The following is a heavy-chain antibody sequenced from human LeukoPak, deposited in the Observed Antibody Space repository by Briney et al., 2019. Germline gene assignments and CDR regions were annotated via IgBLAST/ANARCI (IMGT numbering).Heavy chain of an antibody. D-gene: IGHD3-10*01. CDR3: ARGRTRITMVRGVILAPYYFDY. V-gene: IGHV4-34*01. J-gene: IGHJ4*02. Sequence: SETLSLTCAVYGGSFSGYYWSWIRQPPGKGLEWIGEINHSGSTNYNPSLKSRVTISVDTSKNQFSLKLSSVTAADTAVYYCARGRTRITMVRGVILAPYYFDYWGQGTLVTVSS. CDR1: GGSFSGYY. CDR2: INHSGST.